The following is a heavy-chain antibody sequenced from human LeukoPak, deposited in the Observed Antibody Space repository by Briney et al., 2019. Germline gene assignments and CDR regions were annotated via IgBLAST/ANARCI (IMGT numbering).Heavy chain of an antibody. CDR1: GYSFSHFW. Sequence: NHGESLKISCKGSGYSFSHFWIGWVRQVPGKGPEWMGIVYPDDSDIRYNPSFRGQVTISVDRSINTAYLQWSSLKASDTAMYYCARPHGYPLYYFASSGYAFDYWGQGTLVTVSS. V-gene: IGHV5-51*01. CDR2: VYPDDSDI. CDR3: ARPHGYPLYYFASSGYAFDY. J-gene: IGHJ4*02. D-gene: IGHD3-22*01.